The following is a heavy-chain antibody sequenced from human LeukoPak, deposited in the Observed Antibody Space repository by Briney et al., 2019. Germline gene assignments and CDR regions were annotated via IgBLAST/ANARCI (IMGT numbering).Heavy chain of an antibody. D-gene: IGHD6-25*01. J-gene: IGHJ5*02. V-gene: IGHV1-18*01. CDR1: GYSFTSYG. Sequence: GASVKVSCKASGYSFTSYGFNWVRQAPGRGLEWMGWISAYNGDTNYAQTSQGRVTLTTDTSTSTAYMELTSLRSGDTAVYYCARGMEIAASNWFDPWGQGTLVTVSS. CDR3: ARGMEIAASNWFDP. CDR2: ISAYNGDT.